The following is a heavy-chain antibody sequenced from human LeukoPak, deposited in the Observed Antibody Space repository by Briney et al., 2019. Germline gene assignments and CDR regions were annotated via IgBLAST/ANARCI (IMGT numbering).Heavy chain of an antibody. J-gene: IGHJ3*01. D-gene: IGHD2-2*01. CDR1: GGSISSSSYY. V-gene: IGHV4-39*01. CDR2: IYYSGST. Sequence: SETLSLTCTVSGGSISSSSYYWGWIRQPPGKGLEWIGSIYYSGSTYYNPFLNSRVTISVDTSKNQFSLTLSSVTAADTAVYYCARQRGYCSSTSCYSLDAFDFWGQGTMVTVSS. CDR3: ARQRGYCSSTSCYSLDAFDF.